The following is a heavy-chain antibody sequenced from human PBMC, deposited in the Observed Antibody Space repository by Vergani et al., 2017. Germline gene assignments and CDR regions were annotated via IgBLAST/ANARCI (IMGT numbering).Heavy chain of an antibody. Sequence: EVQLLESGGGLVQPGGSLRLSCAASGFTFSSYAMSWVRQAPGKGLEWVSAISGSGGSTYYADSVKGLFTISRDNSKNTLYLQMNSLRAEDTAVYYCATNIENYDILTGYGEAEYIVFDYWGQGTLVTVSS. CDR2: ISGSGGST. CDR1: GFTFSSYA. D-gene: IGHD3-9*01. V-gene: IGHV3-23*01. J-gene: IGHJ4*02. CDR3: ATNIENYDILTGYGEAEYIVFDY.